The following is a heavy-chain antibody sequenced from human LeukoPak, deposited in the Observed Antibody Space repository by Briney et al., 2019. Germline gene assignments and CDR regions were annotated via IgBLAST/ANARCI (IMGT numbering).Heavy chain of an antibody. J-gene: IGHJ4*02. V-gene: IGHV3-48*01. CDR3: ARDPYSGYDLQAFDY. CDR2: ISSSSSTM. D-gene: IGHD5-12*01. CDR1: RFTFSRYS. Sequence: PGGSLRLSCAASRFTFSRYSMNWVRQAPGKGLEWVSYISSSSSTMYYADSVKGRFTISRDSAKNSLYLQMSSLRVEDTAVYYCARDPYSGYDLQAFDYWGQGTLVTVSS.